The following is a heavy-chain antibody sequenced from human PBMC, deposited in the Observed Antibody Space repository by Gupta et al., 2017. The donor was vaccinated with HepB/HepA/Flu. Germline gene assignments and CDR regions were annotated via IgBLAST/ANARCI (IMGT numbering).Heavy chain of an antibody. CDR1: GFTFSSYA. Sequence: EVQLLESGGGLVQPGGSLRLSWAASGFTFSSYAMSWFRQAPGKGLEWVSAIRGSGGSTYYADSVKGRFTISRDNSKNTLYLQMNSLRAEDTAVYYCAKGAEVVLETYFDYWGQGTLVTVSS. CDR3: AKGAEVVLETYFDY. V-gene: IGHV3-23*01. CDR2: IRGSGGST. J-gene: IGHJ4*02. D-gene: IGHD4/OR15-4a*01.